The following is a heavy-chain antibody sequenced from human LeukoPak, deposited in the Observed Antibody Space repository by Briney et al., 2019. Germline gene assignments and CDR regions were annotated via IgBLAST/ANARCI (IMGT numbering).Heavy chain of an antibody. J-gene: IGHJ4*02. Sequence: SGTLSLTCGVSGDSITSSNWWSWVRQPPEKGLEWIGEVHLSGTTRSNTSHKSRVTMSVDISKNQVFLKLTSVTAADTAVYYCVRGDNYRFDYWGQGTLVTVSS. V-gene: IGHV4-4*02. CDR1: GDSITSSNW. CDR3: VRGDNYRFDY. CDR2: VHLSGTT. D-gene: IGHD5-24*01.